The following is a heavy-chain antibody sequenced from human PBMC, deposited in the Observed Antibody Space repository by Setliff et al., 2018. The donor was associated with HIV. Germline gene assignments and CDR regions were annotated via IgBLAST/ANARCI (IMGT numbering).Heavy chain of an antibody. D-gene: IGHD2-8*01. CDR1: GGSFSGYY. Sequence: PSETLSLTCAVYGGSFSGYYWSWIRQPPGKGLEWIGEINHRGSTNCNPSLKSRVSISVDTSKDQFSLKLSSVTAADTAVYYCARGARLLTGYADRWDYYYMRIWGKGTTVTVSS. V-gene: IGHV4-34*01. CDR3: ARGARLLTGYADRWDYYYMRI. J-gene: IGHJ6*03. CDR2: INHRGST.